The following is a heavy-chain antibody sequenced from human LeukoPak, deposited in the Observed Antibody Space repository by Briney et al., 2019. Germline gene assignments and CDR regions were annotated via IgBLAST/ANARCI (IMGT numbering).Heavy chain of an antibody. CDR1: GFIFSTYT. D-gene: IGHD3-22*01. CDR3: AREYTSGYYRTFDY. CDR2: ISHDGDNN. Sequence: GGSLRLSCAASGFIFSTYTMHWVRQAPGKGLEWVAIISHDGDNNYYADSVKGRFTISRDNSKNTLYLQMNSLRAEDSAVYYCAREYTSGYYRTFDYWGQGTVVTVSS. J-gene: IGHJ4*02. V-gene: IGHV3-30-3*01.